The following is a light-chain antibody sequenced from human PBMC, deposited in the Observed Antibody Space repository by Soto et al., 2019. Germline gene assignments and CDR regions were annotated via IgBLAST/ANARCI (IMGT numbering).Light chain of an antibody. J-gene: IGLJ1*01. V-gene: IGLV2-14*03. CDR1: TNDIGGYNY. CDR3: SVYTRTSTYV. CDR2: DVS. Sequence: QSALTQPASVSGSPGQSITISCTGTTNDIGGYNYVSWYQQHPGKAPKLIIYDVSNRPSGVPDRFSGSRSGNTASLTISGLQAEDEGDYYCSVYTRTSTYVFGTGTKLTVL.